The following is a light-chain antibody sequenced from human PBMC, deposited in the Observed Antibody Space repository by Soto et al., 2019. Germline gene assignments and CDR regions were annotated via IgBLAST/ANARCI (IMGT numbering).Light chain of an antibody. V-gene: IGKV1-39*01. Sequence: DIQMPQSPSSLSASVGDRVTITCRASQAVGNFLNWYQQKPGKPPKVLIYAASSLESGVPSRFSGSGSGTDFTLTISGLQREDFATYYCQQSYSTPPTFGQGTKVDIK. CDR2: AAS. CDR3: QQSYSTPPT. J-gene: IGKJ1*01. CDR1: QAVGNF.